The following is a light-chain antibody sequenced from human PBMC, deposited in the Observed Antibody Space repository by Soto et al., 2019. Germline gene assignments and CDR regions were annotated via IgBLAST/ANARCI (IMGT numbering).Light chain of an antibody. Sequence: DLEMAQNARSVDVTPRQPASNSCKSSESLLHSDGKTYLYWYLQKPGQPPQLLIYEVSNRFSGVPDRFSGSGSGTDFTLKISRVEAEDVGVYYWMQALQTITFGQGTRLEI. CDR1: ESLLHSDGKTY. CDR3: MQALQTIT. CDR2: EVS. V-gene: IGKV2D-29*01. J-gene: IGKJ5*01.